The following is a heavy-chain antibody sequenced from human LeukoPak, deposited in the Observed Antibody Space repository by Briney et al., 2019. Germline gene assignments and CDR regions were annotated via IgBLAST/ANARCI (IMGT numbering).Heavy chain of an antibody. D-gene: IGHD3-10*01. CDR3: AKRLSVRYGSESSSPYYFDC. Sequence: GGSLRLSCAASGFTFSSYGMHWVRQAPGKGLEWVSFIRYDGSSKYYADSVKGRFTISRDDSKNTLYLQMNGLRTEDTAVYYCAKRLSVRYGSESSSPYYFDCWGQGTLVTVSS. V-gene: IGHV3-30*02. J-gene: IGHJ4*02. CDR2: IRYDGSSK. CDR1: GFTFSSYG.